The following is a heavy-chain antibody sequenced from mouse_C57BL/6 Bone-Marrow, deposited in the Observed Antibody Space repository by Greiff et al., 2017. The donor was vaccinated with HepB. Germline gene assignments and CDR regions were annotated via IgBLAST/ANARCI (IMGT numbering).Heavy chain of an antibody. CDR1: GYSITSGYY. V-gene: IGHV3-6*01. J-gene: IGHJ4*01. CDR2: ISYDGSN. CDR3: ARERLYLYAMYY. D-gene: IGHD5-1*01. Sequence: VQLKESGPGLVKPSQSLSLTCSVTGYSITSGYYWNWIRQFPGNKLEWMGYISYDGSNNYNPSLKNRISITRDTSKNQFFLKLNSVTTEDTATYYCARERLYLYAMYYWGQGTSVTVSS.